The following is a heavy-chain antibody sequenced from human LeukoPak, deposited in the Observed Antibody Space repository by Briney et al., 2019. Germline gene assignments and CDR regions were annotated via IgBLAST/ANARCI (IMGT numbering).Heavy chain of an antibody. Sequence: GVSLRLSCAVPGFPQYYFGMRWVRQVSGKVGEWVAGINWWGERIHYADSVKGHFTISRDNAKKSGFHEIDSLRGEDTALYFCARLKTSSWYNAPSHYWGQGSLVSLSA. CDR2: INWWGERI. J-gene: IGHJ4*02. CDR1: GFPQYYFG. CDR3: ARLKTSSWYNAPSHY. D-gene: IGHD1-1*01. V-gene: IGHV3-20*04.